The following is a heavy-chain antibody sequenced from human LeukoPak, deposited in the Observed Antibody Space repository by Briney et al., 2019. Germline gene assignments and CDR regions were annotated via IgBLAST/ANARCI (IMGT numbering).Heavy chain of an antibody. CDR3: ARVDTAMVTSDDAFDI. CDR2: IIPIFGTA. V-gene: IGHV1-69*05. J-gene: IGHJ3*02. CDR1: GGTFISYA. D-gene: IGHD5-18*01. Sequence: GASVKVSCKASGGTFISYAISWVRQAPGQGLEWMGGIIPIFGTANYAQKFQGRVTITTDESTSTAYMELSSLRSEDTAVYYCARVDTAMVTSDDAFDIWGQGTMVTVSS.